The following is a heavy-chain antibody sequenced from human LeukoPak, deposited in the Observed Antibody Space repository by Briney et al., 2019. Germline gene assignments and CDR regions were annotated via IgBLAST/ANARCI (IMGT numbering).Heavy chain of an antibody. D-gene: IGHD2-21*01. Sequence: PSETLSLTCAVYGGSFSGYYWSWIRQPPGKGLEWIGEINHSGSTNYNPSLKSRVTISVDTSKNQFSLKLSSVTAADTAVYYCARDRERRVVMATSWFDPWGQGTLVTVSS. CDR1: GGSFSGYY. CDR3: ARDRERRVVMATSWFDP. J-gene: IGHJ5*02. V-gene: IGHV4-34*01. CDR2: INHSGST.